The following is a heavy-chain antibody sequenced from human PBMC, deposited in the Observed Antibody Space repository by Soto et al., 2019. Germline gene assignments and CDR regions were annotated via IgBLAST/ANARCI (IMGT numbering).Heavy chain of an antibody. Sequence: SETLSLTCSVSGAAINGGGYFWGWDRQAPGRGWEGIRSIYYTGSTSLSPSLRRRVTMSVDTSNNQFSMKLRSLTAADTAVYFCSRHCLPTGCSWYGGVSWLDLWGQGIMVTVYS. J-gene: IGHJ5*02. CDR2: IYYTGST. CDR1: GAAINGGGYF. V-gene: IGHV4-39*01. CDR3: SRHCLPTGCSWYGGVSWLDL. D-gene: IGHD6-13*01.